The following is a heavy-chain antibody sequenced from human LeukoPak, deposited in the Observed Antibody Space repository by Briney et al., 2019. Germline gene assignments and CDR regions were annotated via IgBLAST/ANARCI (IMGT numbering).Heavy chain of an antibody. CDR3: VRAPSGLIKGSYDM. J-gene: IGHJ3*02. V-gene: IGHV3-23*01. CDR2: ISVGGGST. CDR1: GFSFWSYA. D-gene: IGHD1-26*01. Sequence: GGSLRLSCVASGFSFWSYAVTWVRQAPGKGLEWVSSISVGGGSTYYAHSVKGRFTVSRDDSRSTLYLRMSDLRADDTAVYYCVRAPSGLIKGSYDMWGQGTMVTVSS.